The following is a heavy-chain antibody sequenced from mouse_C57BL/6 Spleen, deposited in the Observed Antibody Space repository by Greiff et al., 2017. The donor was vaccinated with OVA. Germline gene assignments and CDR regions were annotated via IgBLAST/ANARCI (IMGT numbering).Heavy chain of an antibody. V-gene: IGHV1-64*01. CDR2: IHPNSGST. J-gene: IGHJ4*01. CDR1: GYTFTSYW. Sequence: QVQLQQPGAELVKPGASVKLSCTASGYTFTSYWLHWVKQRPGQGLEWIGMIHPNSGSTNYNEQFKSTATLTVDKSYSTAYMQLSSLTSEDSAVYYSARGGLITTVVATGNYAMDYWGQGTSVTVSS. CDR3: ARGGLITTVVATGNYAMDY. D-gene: IGHD1-1*01.